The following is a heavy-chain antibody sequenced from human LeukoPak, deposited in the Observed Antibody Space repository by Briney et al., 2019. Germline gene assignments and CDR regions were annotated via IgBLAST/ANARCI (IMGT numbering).Heavy chain of an antibody. D-gene: IGHD2-2*01. CDR3: ARHLGTVVVPAARRRDWFDP. Sequence: SETLSLTCTVSGGSISSYYWSWIRQPPGKGLEWIGYIYYSGSTNYNPSLKSRVTISVDTSKNQFSLKLSSVTAADTAVYYCARHLGTVVVPAARRRDWFDPWGQGTLVTVSS. CDR2: IYYSGST. J-gene: IGHJ5*02. CDR1: GGSISSYY. V-gene: IGHV4-59*08.